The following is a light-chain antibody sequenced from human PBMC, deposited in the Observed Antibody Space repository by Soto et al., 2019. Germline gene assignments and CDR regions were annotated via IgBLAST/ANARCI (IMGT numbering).Light chain of an antibody. Sequence: QSVLTQPRSVSGSPGQSVTISCTGTSSDVGGYNYVSWYQHLPGKAPKLMIYDVIKRPSGVPDRFSGSKSGDTASLTISGLLAEDEADSYCCSYAATSSYVSGTGTKVTVL. CDR1: SSDVGGYNY. V-gene: IGLV2-11*01. CDR3: CSYAATSSYV. CDR2: DVI. J-gene: IGLJ1*01.